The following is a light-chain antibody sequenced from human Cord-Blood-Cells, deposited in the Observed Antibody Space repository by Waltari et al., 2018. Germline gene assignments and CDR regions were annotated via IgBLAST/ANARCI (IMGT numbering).Light chain of an antibody. V-gene: IGKV3-15*01. CDR3: QQYNNWPSWT. Sequence: EIVMTQSPAPLSVSPGERATLSCRASQSVSSNLAWYQQKPGQAPRLLIYGASTRATGIPARFSGSGSGTEFTLTISSLQSEDFAVYYCQQYNNWPSWTFVQGTKVEIK. CDR2: GAS. J-gene: IGKJ1*01. CDR1: QSVSSN.